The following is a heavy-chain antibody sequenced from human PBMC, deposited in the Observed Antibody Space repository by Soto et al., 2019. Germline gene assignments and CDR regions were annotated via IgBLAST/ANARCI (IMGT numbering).Heavy chain of an antibody. CDR1: GFTFSSYW. D-gene: IGHD6-19*01. CDR3: ARDPSVPGIAVAGTGSDY. J-gene: IGHJ4*02. CDR2: INSDGSST. Sequence: GGSLRLSCAASGFTFSSYWMHWVRQAPGKGLVWVSRINSDGSSTSYADSVKGRFTISRDNAKNTLYLQMNSLRAEDTAVYYCARDPSVPGIAVAGTGSDYWGQGTLVTVSS. V-gene: IGHV3-74*01.